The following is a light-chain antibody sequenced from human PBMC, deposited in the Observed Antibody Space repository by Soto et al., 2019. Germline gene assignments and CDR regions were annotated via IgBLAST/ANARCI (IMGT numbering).Light chain of an antibody. Sequence: QTVVTQPPSVSGAPGQRVTISCTGSSSNIGAGYDVHWYQQLPGTAPKLLIYGNSNRPSGVPDRFSGSTSGTSASLAITGLQAEDEADYYCQSYDSSLSVVFGGGTKLTVL. J-gene: IGLJ2*01. CDR3: QSYDSSLSVV. CDR1: SSNIGAGYD. CDR2: GNS. V-gene: IGLV1-40*01.